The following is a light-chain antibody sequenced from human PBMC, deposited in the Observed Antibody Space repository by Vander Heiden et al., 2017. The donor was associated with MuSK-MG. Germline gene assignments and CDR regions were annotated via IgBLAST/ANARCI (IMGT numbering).Light chain of an antibody. Sequence: DIQMTQSPSSVSASVGDRVTITCRASQSISSYLNWYQQKPGKAPKLLIYAASILQSGVPSRFSGSASGTDFTLTISRLQPEDFATYYCQQSDSTPITFGQGTQLEIK. CDR2: AAS. J-gene: IGKJ5*01. CDR1: QSISSY. CDR3: QQSDSTPIT. V-gene: IGKV1-39*01.